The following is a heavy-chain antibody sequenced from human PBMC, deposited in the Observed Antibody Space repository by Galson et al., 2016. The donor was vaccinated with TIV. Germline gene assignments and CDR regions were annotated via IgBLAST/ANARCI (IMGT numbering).Heavy chain of an antibody. Sequence: SLRLSCAASGLSIDRNAMTWVRQAPGKGLEFVSTITGSGASTYYADSVEGRFTISRDNSKSTVDLQLNSLRAEDTAVYYCARVGGIPTTYYPMDVWGQGTTVTVSS. D-gene: IGHD1-1*01. CDR1: GLSIDRNA. CDR2: ITGSGAST. V-gene: IGHV3-23*01. CDR3: ARVGGIPTTYYPMDV. J-gene: IGHJ6*02.